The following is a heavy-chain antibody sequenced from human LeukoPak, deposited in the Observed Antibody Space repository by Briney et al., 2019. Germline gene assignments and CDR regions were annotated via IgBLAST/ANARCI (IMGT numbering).Heavy chain of an antibody. J-gene: IGHJ4*02. CDR2: ISSSSSYI. Sequence: GGSLRLSCAASGFTFSSYSMNWVRQAPGKGLEWVSSISSSSSYIYYADSVKGRFTISRDNAKNSLYLQMNSLRAEDTAVYYCARSTSTTVTAFSEFGYWGQGTLVTVSS. D-gene: IGHD4-17*01. CDR3: ARSTSTTVTAFSEFGY. V-gene: IGHV3-21*01. CDR1: GFTFSSYS.